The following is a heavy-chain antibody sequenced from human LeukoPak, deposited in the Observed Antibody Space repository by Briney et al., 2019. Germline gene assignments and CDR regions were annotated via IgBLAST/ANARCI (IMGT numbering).Heavy chain of an antibody. J-gene: IGHJ4*02. Sequence: PGGSLRLSCAASGFTFSRYNMNWVRQAPGKGLEWVAVISYDGNNKYYADSVKGRFTISRDNSKNTLYLQMNSLRTEDTAVYYCARSRRRELLGTYFDYWGQGTLVTVSS. D-gene: IGHD1-26*01. CDR2: ISYDGNNK. V-gene: IGHV3-30*03. CDR1: GFTFSRYN. CDR3: ARSRRRELLGTYFDY.